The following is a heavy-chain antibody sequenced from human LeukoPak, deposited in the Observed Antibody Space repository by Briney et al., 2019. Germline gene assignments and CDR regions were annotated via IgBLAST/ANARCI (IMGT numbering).Heavy chain of an antibody. CDR2: ISWNSGSI. J-gene: IGHJ3*02. D-gene: IGHD3-10*01. V-gene: IGHV3-9*01. CDR3: AKPMVRGVITDAFDI. Sequence: GGSLRLSCAASGFTFDDYAMHWVRQAPGKGLEWVSGISWNSGSIGYADSVKGRFTISRDNAKNSLYLQMNSLRAEDTALYYCAKPMVRGVITDAFDIWGQGTMVTVSS. CDR1: GFTFDDYA.